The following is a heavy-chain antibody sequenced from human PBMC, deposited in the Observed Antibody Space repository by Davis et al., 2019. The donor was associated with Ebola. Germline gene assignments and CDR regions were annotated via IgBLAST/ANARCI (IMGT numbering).Heavy chain of an antibody. V-gene: IGHV4-4*02. CDR1: GGSIRSSNW. Sequence: MPSETLSLTCVVSGGSIRSSNWWSWVRQPPGKGLEWIGEIYHSGITNYNPSLKSRVTMSLDKSKNQFSLKLKSVTAADTAVYYCARLTVVVEPAAIVWFGPWGQGTLVTVSS. J-gene: IGHJ5*02. D-gene: IGHD2-2*02. CDR3: ARLTVVVEPAAIVWFGP. CDR2: IYHSGIT.